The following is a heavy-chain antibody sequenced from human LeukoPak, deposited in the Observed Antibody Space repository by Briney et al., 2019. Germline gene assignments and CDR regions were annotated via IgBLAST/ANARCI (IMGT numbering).Heavy chain of an antibody. V-gene: IGHV3-23*01. CDR1: GFTLSSYA. D-gene: IGHD1-7*01. Sequence: GGSLRLSCAASGFTLSSYAMSWVRQAPGKGLEWVSGISGSGGSTNYADSVKGRFTIARDNSKNTLYLQMNSLGAEDTAVYYCAKVAPYGNYLFHYWGQGTRVTVSS. CDR3: AKVAPYGNYLFHY. J-gene: IGHJ4*02. CDR2: ISGSGGST.